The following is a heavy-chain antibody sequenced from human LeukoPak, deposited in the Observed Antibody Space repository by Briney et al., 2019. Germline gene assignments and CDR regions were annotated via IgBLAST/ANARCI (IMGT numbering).Heavy chain of an antibody. J-gene: IGHJ4*02. V-gene: IGHV4-39*07. CDR3: ARDPYYYDSSGYHD. Sequence: SETLSLTCTVSDGSIKNGTFYWSWIRQSPGKGLEWLGNIYYRGDSYYTPSLKRRLTISVDTSRNQFSLKLSSVTAADTAVYYCARDPYYYDSSGYHDWGQGTLVTVSS. CDR2: IYYRGDS. CDR1: DGSIKNGTFY. D-gene: IGHD3-22*01.